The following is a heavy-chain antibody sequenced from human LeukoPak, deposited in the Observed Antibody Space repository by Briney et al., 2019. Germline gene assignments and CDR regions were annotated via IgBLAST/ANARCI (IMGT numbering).Heavy chain of an antibody. Sequence: PGGSLRLSCAASGFTFSSYWMSWVRQAPGEGLEWVAHLSPDGSVKYYMDPVKGRFTISRDNAKNSLYLQMNSLRAEDTALYYCARLGVGATRDAFDIWGQGTMVTVSS. CDR2: LSPDGSVK. V-gene: IGHV3-7*05. CDR3: ARLGVGATRDAFDI. D-gene: IGHD1-26*01. CDR1: GFTFSSYW. J-gene: IGHJ3*02.